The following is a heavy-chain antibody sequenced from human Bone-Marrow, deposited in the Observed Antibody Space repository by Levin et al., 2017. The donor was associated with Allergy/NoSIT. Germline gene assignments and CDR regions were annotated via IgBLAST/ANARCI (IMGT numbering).Heavy chain of an antibody. Sequence: PGGSLRLSCAASGFTFSSDSMNWVRQAPGKGLEWVSYISSSSSSIYYADSVKGRFTISRDNAKNSLYLQMTSLRDEDTAVYYCASAYYGYDSHFVYWGQGTLVTVSS. CDR3: ASAYYGYDSHFVY. V-gene: IGHV3-48*02. CDR2: ISSSSSSI. D-gene: IGHD5-12*01. CDR1: GFTFSSDS. J-gene: IGHJ4*02.